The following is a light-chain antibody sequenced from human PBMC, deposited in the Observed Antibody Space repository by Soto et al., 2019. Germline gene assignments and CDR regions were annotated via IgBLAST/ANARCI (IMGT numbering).Light chain of an antibody. CDR3: QQRSNWPPLT. V-gene: IGKV3-11*01. J-gene: IGKJ4*01. Sequence: EIVLTQSPATLSLSPGERATLSCRASKSVSSYLDWYQQNPGQAPSLLIYDASNRSTGIPARFRGSGSGTDFTLTIRSLEPEAFAVYYCQQRSNWPPLTFGGGNKVESK. CDR2: DAS. CDR1: KSVSSY.